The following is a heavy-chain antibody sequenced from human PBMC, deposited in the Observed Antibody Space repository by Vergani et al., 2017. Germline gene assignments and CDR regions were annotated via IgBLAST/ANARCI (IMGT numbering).Heavy chain of an antibody. V-gene: IGHV3-23*01. CDR2: ISSGGGDI. J-gene: IGHJ1*01. CDR3: TTAWGLYYLHGEYFQY. Sequence: EVQLLESGGGLVQPGGSRRLSCAGAGITFDTYTMAYVRQAPGKGLEWVATISSGGGDIFYADSVKGRFTISRDNSKNTLFLQMNSLKDEDTAAYYCTTAWGLYYLHGEYFQYWGRGTLVSVSS. CDR1: GITFDTYT. D-gene: IGHD3-10*01.